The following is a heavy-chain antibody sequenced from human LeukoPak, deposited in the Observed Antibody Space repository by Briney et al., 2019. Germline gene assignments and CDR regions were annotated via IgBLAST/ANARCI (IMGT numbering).Heavy chain of an antibody. J-gene: IGHJ5*02. Sequence: PGRSLRLSCAASGFTFSRYWMHWVRQAPGKGLVWVSRINSDGSSTSYADSVKGRFTISRDNARNTLYLQMNSLRTEDTAVYYCARPRIEGATHWFDPWGRGTLVTVSS. CDR3: ARPRIEGATHWFDP. CDR2: INSDGSST. CDR1: GFTFSRYW. D-gene: IGHD1-26*01. V-gene: IGHV3-74*01.